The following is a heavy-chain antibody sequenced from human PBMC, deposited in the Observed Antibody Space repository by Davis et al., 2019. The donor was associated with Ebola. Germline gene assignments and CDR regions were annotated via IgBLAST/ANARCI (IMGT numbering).Heavy chain of an antibody. Sequence: ASVKVSCKTSGYTFTAYYIHWVRQAPGQGLEWMGWINSETGDTDCAHKFQGRVSLTRDTSISTAYMELSSLRSDDTAVYFCARVSNDIVDYWGQGTLVTVSS. CDR2: INSETGDT. CDR1: GYTFTAYY. D-gene: IGHD1-1*01. V-gene: IGHV1-2*07. J-gene: IGHJ4*02. CDR3: ARVSNDIVDY.